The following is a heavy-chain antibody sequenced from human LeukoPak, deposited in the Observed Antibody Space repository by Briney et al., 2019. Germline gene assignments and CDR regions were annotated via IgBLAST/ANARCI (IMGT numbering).Heavy chain of an antibody. CDR3: ARCNDYGGNNDY. J-gene: IGHJ4*02. CDR2: VHYSGST. V-gene: IGHV4-61*05. D-gene: IGHD4-23*01. Sequence: PSETLSLTCTVSGGSISSSSYYWSWIRQPPGKGLEWIGFVHYSGSTHYNPSLKSRVTISVDTSKNQVSLKLSSVTAADTAVYHCARCNDYGGNNDYWGQGTLVTVSS. CDR1: GGSISSSSYY.